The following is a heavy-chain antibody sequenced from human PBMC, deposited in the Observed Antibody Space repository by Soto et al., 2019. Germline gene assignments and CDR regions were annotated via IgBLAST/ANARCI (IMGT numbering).Heavy chain of an antibody. CDR2: INHSGST. CDR1: SGSISSYY. Sequence: SETLSLTCSVSSGSISSYYWSWIRQPPGKGLEWIGEINHSGSTNYNPSLKSRVTISVDTSKNQFSLKLSSVTAADTAVYYCAVKGYCSGGSCYSAPFDYWGQGTLVTSPQ. CDR3: AVKGYCSGGSCYSAPFDY. D-gene: IGHD2-15*01. J-gene: IGHJ4*02. V-gene: IGHV4-34*01.